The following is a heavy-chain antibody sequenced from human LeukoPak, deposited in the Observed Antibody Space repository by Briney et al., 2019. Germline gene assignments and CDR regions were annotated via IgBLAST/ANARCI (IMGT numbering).Heavy chain of an antibody. CDR1: GGTFSSYA. V-gene: IGHV1-69*04. CDR2: IIPILGIA. Sequence: ASVKVSCKASGGTFSSYAISWVRQAPGQGLEWMGRIIPILGIANYAQKFQGRVTITADKSTSTVYMELSSLRSEDTAVYYCATHYGSGSYYGYWGQGTLVTVSS. D-gene: IGHD3-10*01. J-gene: IGHJ4*02. CDR3: ATHYGSGSYYGY.